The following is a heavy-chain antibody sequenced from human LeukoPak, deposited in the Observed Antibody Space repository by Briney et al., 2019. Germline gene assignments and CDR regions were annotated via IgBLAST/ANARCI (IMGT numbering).Heavy chain of an antibody. V-gene: IGHV4-34*01. D-gene: IGHD1-26*01. Sequence: KPSETLSLTCAVYGGSFSGYYWSWIRQPPGKGLEWIGEINHSGSTNYNPSLKSRVTISVDTSKNQFSLKLSSVTAADTAVSYCARGSGSYRNIYFDYWGQGTLVTVSS. J-gene: IGHJ4*02. CDR3: ARGSGSYRNIYFDY. CDR1: GGSFSGYY. CDR2: INHSGST.